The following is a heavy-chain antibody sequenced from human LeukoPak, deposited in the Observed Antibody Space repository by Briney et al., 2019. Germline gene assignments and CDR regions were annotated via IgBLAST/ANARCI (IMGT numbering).Heavy chain of an antibody. D-gene: IGHD1-26*01. CDR2: INPNSGGT. Sequence: ASVKVSCKASGYTFTGSYMHWVRQAPGQGLEWMGWINPNSGGTNYAKKFQGRVTMTRDTSISTAYMGLSRLRPDDTAVYYCARVGATGEYYYDYWGQGNLVTVSS. V-gene: IGHV1-2*02. CDR1: GYTFTGSY. CDR3: ARVGATGEYYYDY. J-gene: IGHJ4*02.